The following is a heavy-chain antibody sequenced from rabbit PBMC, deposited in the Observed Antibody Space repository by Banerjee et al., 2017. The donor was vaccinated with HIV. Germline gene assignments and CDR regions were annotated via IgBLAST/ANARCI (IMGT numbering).Heavy chain of an antibody. D-gene: IGHD1-1*01. CDR2: IYTGSGGRT. Sequence: QSLEESGGDLVKPEGSLTLTCTASGFSFSSAYDMCWVRQAPGKGLEWIACIYTGSGGRTYYASWAKGRFTISKTSSTTVTLQMTSLTAADTATYFCARDGASGYNFNLWGPGTLVTVS. V-gene: IGHV1S40*01. CDR1: GFSFSSAYD. CDR3: ARDGASGYNFNL. J-gene: IGHJ4*01.